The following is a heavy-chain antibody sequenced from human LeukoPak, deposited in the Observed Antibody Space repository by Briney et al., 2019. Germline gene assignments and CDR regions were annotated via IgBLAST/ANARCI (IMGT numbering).Heavy chain of an antibody. J-gene: IGHJ4*02. CDR3: ARVTRVGIRYYFDY. Sequence: ASVKVSCKASGYTFIGYYMHWVRQAPGQGLEWMGWINPNSGGTNYAQKFQGRVTMTRDTSISTAYMELSRLRSDDTAVYYCARVTRVGIRYYFDYWGQGTLVTVSS. CDR2: INPNSGGT. CDR1: GYTFIGYY. V-gene: IGHV1-2*02. D-gene: IGHD2-21*01.